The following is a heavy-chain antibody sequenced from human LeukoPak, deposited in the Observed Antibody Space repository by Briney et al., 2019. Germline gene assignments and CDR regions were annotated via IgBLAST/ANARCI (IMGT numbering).Heavy chain of an antibody. D-gene: IGHD5/OR15-5a*01. CDR3: ARLYAHSFGMAV. Sequence: PSETLSLTCAVSGGPISTSNWWSWVRQPPGKGLEWIGEIYHSGSTNYNPSLKSRVTISVDTSKNQFSLKLSSVTAADTAVYYCARLYAHSFGMAVWGQGTTVTVSS. CDR1: GGPISTSNW. J-gene: IGHJ6*02. V-gene: IGHV4-4*02. CDR2: IYHSGST.